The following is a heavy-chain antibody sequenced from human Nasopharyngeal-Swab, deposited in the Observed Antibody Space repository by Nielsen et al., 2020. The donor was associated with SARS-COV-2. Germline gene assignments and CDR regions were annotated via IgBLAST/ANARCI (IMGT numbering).Heavy chain of an antibody. D-gene: IGHD2-2*01. V-gene: IGHV5-51*01. J-gene: IGHJ4*02. CDR1: GYSFTSYW. CDR2: IYPGDSDT. CDR3: ARQGGPDIVVVPAAGGDY. Sequence: KISCKGSGYSFTSYWIGWVRQMPGKGPEWMGIIYPGDSDTRYSPSFQGQVTISADKSISTAYLQWSSLKASDTAMYYCARQGGPDIVVVPAAGGDYWGQGTLVTVSS.